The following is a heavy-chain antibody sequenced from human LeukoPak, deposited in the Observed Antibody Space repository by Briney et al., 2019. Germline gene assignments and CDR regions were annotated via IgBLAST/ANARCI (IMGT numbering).Heavy chain of an antibody. D-gene: IGHD6-13*01. J-gene: IGHJ4*02. V-gene: IGHV4-30-2*01. CDR2: IYHSGST. CDR3: ASSWYRRGLDY. CDR1: GGSISSGGYS. Sequence: SQTLSLTCAVSGGSISSGGYSWSWIRQPPGKGLEWIGYIYHSGSTYYNPSLKSRVTISVDRSKNQFSLKLSSVTDADTAVYYCASSWYRRGLDYWGQGTLVTVSS.